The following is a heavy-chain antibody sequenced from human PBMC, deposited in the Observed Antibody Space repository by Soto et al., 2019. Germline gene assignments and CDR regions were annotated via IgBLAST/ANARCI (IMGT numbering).Heavy chain of an antibody. V-gene: IGHV1-18*01. J-gene: IGHJ6*02. D-gene: IGHD3-16*01. CDR2: ISPYTGNT. CDR3: VMVDNYVTPTPQDV. Sequence: QVQLVQSGDEVKKPGASVKVSCKASGYIFVNYGIAWVRQAPGQGLGWMGWISPYTGNTHSATKIQGSLTMTTDTSTSTAYMDLGRLTSDDTAVYYCVMVDNYVTPTPQDVWGQGTTVTVSS. CDR1: GYIFVNYG.